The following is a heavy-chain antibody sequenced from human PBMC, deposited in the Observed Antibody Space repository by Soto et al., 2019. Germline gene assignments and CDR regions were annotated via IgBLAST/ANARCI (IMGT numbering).Heavy chain of an antibody. D-gene: IGHD2-2*01. Sequence: SETLSLTCAVYGGSFSGYYWTWIRQPPGKGLEWIGEINHSGSTNCNPSLESRVTISVDTPKNQFSLELSSVTAADTAVYSCARHPGYCSGSSCYRCYTMAVWGQGTTVTGSS. V-gene: IGHV4-34*01. CDR3: ARHPGYCSGSSCYRCYTMAV. CDR1: GGSFSGYY. CDR2: INHSGST. J-gene: IGHJ6*02.